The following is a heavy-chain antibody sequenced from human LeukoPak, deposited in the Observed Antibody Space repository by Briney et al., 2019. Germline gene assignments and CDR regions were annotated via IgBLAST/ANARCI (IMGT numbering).Heavy chain of an antibody. CDR1: GGSISSYY. Sequence: PSETLSLTCTVSGGSISSYYWSWIRQPPGKGLEWNGYIYYSGSTNYNPSLKSGVTISVDTSKNQFSLKLSSVTDAETAVHYCASDILTGYWDAFDIWGQGTMVTVSS. CDR3: ASDILTGYWDAFDI. J-gene: IGHJ3*02. V-gene: IGHV4-59*01. D-gene: IGHD3-9*01. CDR2: IYYSGST.